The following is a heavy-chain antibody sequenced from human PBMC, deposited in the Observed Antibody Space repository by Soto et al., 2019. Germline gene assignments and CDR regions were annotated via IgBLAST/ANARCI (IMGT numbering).Heavy chain of an antibody. CDR1: GGSFSGYY. J-gene: IGHJ4*02. CDR3: ARVRSSGWPIDY. V-gene: IGHV4-34*01. D-gene: IGHD6-19*01. CDR2: INHSGST. Sequence: QVQLQQWGAGLLKPSETLSLTCAVYGGSFSGYYWSWIRQPPGKGLEWIGDINHSGSTNYNPSLKSRVTISVDTSKNQFSLKLSSVTAADSAVYYCARVRSSGWPIDYWGQGTLVTVSS.